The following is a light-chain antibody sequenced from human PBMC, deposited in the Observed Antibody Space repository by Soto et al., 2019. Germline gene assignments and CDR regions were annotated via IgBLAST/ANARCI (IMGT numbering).Light chain of an antibody. CDR3: SSFTSTSTYV. CDR2: EVN. J-gene: IGLJ1*01. Sequence: QSALTQPASVSGSPGQSITISCTGTSSDVGVYNYVSWYQQHPGKAPKLMIYEVNNRPSGVSNRFSGSESGNTASLTISGLQAEDEADYYCSSFTSTSTYVFGTGTKLTVL. CDR1: SSDVGVYNY. V-gene: IGLV2-14*01.